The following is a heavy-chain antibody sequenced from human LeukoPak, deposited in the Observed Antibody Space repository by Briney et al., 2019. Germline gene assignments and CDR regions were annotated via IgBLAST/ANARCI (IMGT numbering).Heavy chain of an antibody. Sequence: GGSLRLSCAASGFSFSYYGMHWVRQAPGKGLEWVAFIPFDGRNKYYADSVRGRFTVSRGNSKNTLYLQMNSLRPEDTAVYYCARGVCSSTSCYYFDYWGQGTLVTVSS. V-gene: IGHV3-30*02. CDR3: ARGVCSSTSCYYFDY. D-gene: IGHD2-2*01. CDR2: IPFDGRNK. J-gene: IGHJ4*02. CDR1: GFSFSYYG.